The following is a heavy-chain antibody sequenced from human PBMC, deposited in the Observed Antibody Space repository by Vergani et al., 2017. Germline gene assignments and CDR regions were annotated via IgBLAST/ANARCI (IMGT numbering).Heavy chain of an antibody. CDR2: MNPNSGNT. J-gene: IGHJ6*03. Sequence: QVPLVQSGAEVKKPGASVKVSCKASGYTFTSYDINWVRQATGQGLEWMGWMNPNSGNTGYAQKFQGRVTMTRNTSISTAYMELSSLRSEDTAVYYCARGLGRFFRTQYYYYMDVWGKGTTVTVSS. CDR1: GYTFTSYD. CDR3: ARGLGRFFRTQYYYYMDV. D-gene: IGHD3-3*01. V-gene: IGHV1-8*01.